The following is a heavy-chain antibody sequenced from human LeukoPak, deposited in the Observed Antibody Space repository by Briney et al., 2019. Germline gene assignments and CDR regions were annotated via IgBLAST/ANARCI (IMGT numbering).Heavy chain of an antibody. V-gene: IGHV1-46*03. Sequence: ASVKVSCKASGYSLTSYYMHWVRQAPGQGLEWMGIINPSGVSTSYAQKFQDRVTMTRDTSTSTVYMELSSLKSEDTAVYYCARGASLSSGWRYYYYMDVRGKGTTVTVSS. J-gene: IGHJ6*03. D-gene: IGHD6-19*01. CDR1: GYSLTSYY. CDR3: ARGASLSSGWRYYYYMDV. CDR2: INPSGVST.